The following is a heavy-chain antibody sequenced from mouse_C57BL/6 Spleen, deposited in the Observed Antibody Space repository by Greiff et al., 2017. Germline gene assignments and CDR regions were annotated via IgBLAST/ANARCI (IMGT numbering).Heavy chain of an antibody. CDR3: ARYDYDGSWFAY. CDR1: GYTFTSYW. V-gene: IGHV1-69*01. Sequence: VQLQQPGAELVMPGASVKLSCKASGYTFTSYWMHWVKQRPGQGLEWIGEIDPSDSYTNYNQKFKGKSTLTVDKSSSTAYMQLSSLTPEDSAVYYCARYDYDGSWFAYWGQGTLVTVSA. CDR2: IDPSDSYT. J-gene: IGHJ3*01. D-gene: IGHD2-4*01.